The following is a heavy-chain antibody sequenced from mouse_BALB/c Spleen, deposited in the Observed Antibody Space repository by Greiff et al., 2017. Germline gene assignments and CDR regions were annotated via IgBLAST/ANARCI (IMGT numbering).Heavy chain of an antibody. Sequence: VQLQQSGPGLVKPSQSLSLTCSVTGYSITSGYYWNWIRQFPGNKLEWMGYISYDGSNNYNPSLKNRISITRDTSKNQFFLKLNSVTTEDTATYYCARGPYYRPFAYWGQGTLVTVSA. J-gene: IGHJ3*01. CDR2: ISYDGSN. V-gene: IGHV3-6*02. D-gene: IGHD2-14*01. CDR3: ARGPYYRPFAY. CDR1: GYSITSGYY.